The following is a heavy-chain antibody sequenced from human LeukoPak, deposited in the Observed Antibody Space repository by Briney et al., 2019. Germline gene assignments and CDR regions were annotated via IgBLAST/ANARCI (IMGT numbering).Heavy chain of an antibody. V-gene: IGHV1-18*01. CDR1: GYTFTSYG. D-gene: IGHD3-22*01. CDR3: ARVGGGNYYDSSGYLTSYFDY. J-gene: IGHJ4*02. CDR2: ISAYNGNT. Sequence: ASVKVSCKASGYTFTSYGISWVRQAPGQGLEWMGWISAYNGNTNYAQKLQGRVTMTTDTSTSTAYMELRSLRSDDTAVYYCARVGGGNYYDSSGYLTSYFDYWGQGTLVTVSS.